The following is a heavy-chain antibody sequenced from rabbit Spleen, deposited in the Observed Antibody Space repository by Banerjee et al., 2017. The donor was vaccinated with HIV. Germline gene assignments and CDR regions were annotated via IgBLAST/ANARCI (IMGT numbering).Heavy chain of an antibody. CDR3: ARDTSSSFSSYGMDL. V-gene: IGHV1S45*01. CDR1: GIDFSRYW. D-gene: IGHD1-1*01. Sequence: QEQLVESGGGLVQPEGSLTLTCKASGIDFSRYWMCWVRQAPGKGLEWIGSIATGDGRMYFANWAKGRFTISKTSSTTVTLQMTSLTAADTATYFCARDTSSSFSSYGMDLWGPGTLVTVS. CDR2: IATGDGRM. J-gene: IGHJ6*01.